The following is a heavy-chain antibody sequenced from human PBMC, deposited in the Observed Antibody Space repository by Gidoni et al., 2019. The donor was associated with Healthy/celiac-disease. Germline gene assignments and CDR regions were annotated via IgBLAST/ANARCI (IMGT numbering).Heavy chain of an antibody. CDR2: IKQDGSEK. Sequence: EVQLVESGGGLVQPGWSLRLSCAASGFPSSRYWMSWARQAPGKGLEWVANIKQDGSEKYYVESVKGRFTSSRDNAKNSLYLQMNSLRAEDTAVYYCARSIGSIVVGTDAFDIWGQGTMVTVSS. CDR1: GFPSSRYW. J-gene: IGHJ3*02. D-gene: IGHD3-22*01. V-gene: IGHV3-7*01. CDR3: ARSIGSIVVGTDAFDI.